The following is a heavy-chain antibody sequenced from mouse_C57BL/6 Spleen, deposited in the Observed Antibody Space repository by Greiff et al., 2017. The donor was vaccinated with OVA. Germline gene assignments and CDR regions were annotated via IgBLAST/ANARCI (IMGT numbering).Heavy chain of an antibody. CDR2: ISSGGSYT. CDR1: GFTFSSYG. J-gene: IGHJ2*01. Sequence: EVLLVESGGDLVKPGGSLKLSCAASGFTFSSYGMSWVRQTPDKRLEWVATISSGGSYTYYPDSVKGRVTISRDKAKNTLYLHMSSLKSEDTAMYYCARRGFYSNFDYWGQGTTLTVSS. V-gene: IGHV5-6*01. D-gene: IGHD2-5*01. CDR3: ARRGFYSNFDY.